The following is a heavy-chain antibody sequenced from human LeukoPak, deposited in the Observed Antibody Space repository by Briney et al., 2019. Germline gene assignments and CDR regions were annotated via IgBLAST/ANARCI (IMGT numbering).Heavy chain of an antibody. D-gene: IGHD6-19*01. V-gene: IGHV1-2*02. J-gene: IGHJ3*02. CDR2: SNPSRGGT. CDR3: PRDRGTSHQWLHTSSARREAFDI. Sequence: SVNVSCNGTGYTFTSYGISWVRQAPGQGREWMGLSNPSRGGTNYAQKFQGRGTMTRDTSIRTAYLEPSTLRSPDPPVYYCPRDRGTSHQWLHTSSARREAFDIWGQGTMVTVSS. CDR1: GYTFTSYG.